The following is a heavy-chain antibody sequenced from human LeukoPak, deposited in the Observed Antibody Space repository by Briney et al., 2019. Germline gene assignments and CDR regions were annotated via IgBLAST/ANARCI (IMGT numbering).Heavy chain of an antibody. CDR1: GYTFTSYG. D-gene: IGHD3-22*01. CDR3: AREALLLSGYAFDY. J-gene: IGHJ4*02. V-gene: IGHV1-18*01. Sequence: GASVKVSCKASGYTFTSYGISWVRQAPGQGLEWLGWISAYNGNTNYAQKLQGRVTMTTDTSTSTAYMELRSLRSDDTAVYYCAREALLLSGYAFDYWGQGTLVTVSS. CDR2: ISAYNGNT.